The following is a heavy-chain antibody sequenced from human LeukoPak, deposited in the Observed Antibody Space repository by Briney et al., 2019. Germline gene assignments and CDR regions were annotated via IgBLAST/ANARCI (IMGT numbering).Heavy chain of an antibody. CDR1: GGSINNYY. CDR2: IYYSGST. J-gene: IGHJ5*02. CDR3: ARRKSSSWYGFDP. V-gene: IGHV4-59*01. Sequence: SETLSLTCTVPGGSINNYYWSWIRQPPGKGLECIGYIYYSGSTNYNPSLKGRVTISVDTSKNQFSLKLKSVTAADTAVYYCARRKSSSWYGFDPWGQGILVTVSS. D-gene: IGHD6-13*01.